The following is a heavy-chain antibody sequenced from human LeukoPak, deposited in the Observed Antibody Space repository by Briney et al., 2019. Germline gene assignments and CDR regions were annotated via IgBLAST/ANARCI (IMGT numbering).Heavy chain of an antibody. CDR2: IRSKAHGGTT. CDR3: TSRYCSGGSCYYYYYGMDV. J-gene: IGHJ6*02. D-gene: IGHD2-15*01. Sequence: GGSLRLSCAASGFTFGDYALSWFRQAPGKGLEWVGFIRSKAHGGTTEYAASVKGRFTISRDDSKSIAYLQMNSLKTEDTAVYYCTSRYCSGGSCYYYYYGMDVWGQGTTVTVSS. CDR1: GFTFGDYA. V-gene: IGHV3-49*03.